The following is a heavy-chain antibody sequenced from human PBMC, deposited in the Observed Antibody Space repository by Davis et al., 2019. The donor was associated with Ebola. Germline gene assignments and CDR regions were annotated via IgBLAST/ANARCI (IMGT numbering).Heavy chain of an antibody. CDR3: TITTVTLDC. D-gene: IGHD4-17*01. CDR2: IRSKANSYAT. J-gene: IGHJ4*02. CDR1: GFTFSGSA. Sequence: GESLKISCAASGFTFSGSAMHWVRQASGKGLEWVGRIRSKANSYATAYAASVKGRFTISRDDSKNTAYLQMNSLKTEDTAVYYCTITTVTLDCWGQGTLVTVSS. V-gene: IGHV3-73*01.